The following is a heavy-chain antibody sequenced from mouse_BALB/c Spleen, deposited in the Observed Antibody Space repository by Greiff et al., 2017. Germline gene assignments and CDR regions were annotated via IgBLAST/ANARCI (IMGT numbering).Heavy chain of an antibody. CDR2: IRSKSNNYAT. D-gene: IGHD2-10*02. Sequence: EVQRVESGGGLVQPKGSLKLSCAASGFTFNTYAMNWVRQAPGKGLEWVARIRSKSNNYATYYADSVKDRFTISRDDSQSMLYLQMNNLKTEDTAMYYCVRVSTGHWYFDVWGAGTTVTVSA. CDR3: VRVSTGHWYFDV. CDR1: GFTFNTYA. J-gene: IGHJ1*01. V-gene: IGHV10-1*02.